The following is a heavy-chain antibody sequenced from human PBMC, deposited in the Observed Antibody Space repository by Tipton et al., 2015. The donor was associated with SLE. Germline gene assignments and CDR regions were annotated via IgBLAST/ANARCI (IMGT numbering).Heavy chain of an antibody. CDR2: IYYSGST. CDR1: GGSISSYY. V-gene: IGHV4-59*08. Sequence: TLSLTCTVSGGSISSYYWSWIRQPPGKGLEWIGYIYYSGSTNYNPSPKSRVTISVDTSKNQFSLKLSSVTAADTAVYYCARHPVPGGDQGAFDIWGQGTRVTVSS. D-gene: IGHD2-21*02. CDR3: ARHPVPGGDQGAFDI. J-gene: IGHJ3*02.